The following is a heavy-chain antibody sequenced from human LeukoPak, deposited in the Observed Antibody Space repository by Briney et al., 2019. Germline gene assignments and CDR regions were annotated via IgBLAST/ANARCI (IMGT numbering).Heavy chain of an antibody. CDR3: ARSKYCSGGSCSDY. CDR1: GGSISSYY. V-gene: IGHV4-59*12. D-gene: IGHD2-15*01. J-gene: IGHJ4*02. CDR2: IYHSGST. Sequence: PSETLSLTCTVSGGSISSYYWSWIRQPPGKGLEWIGYIYHSGSTYYNPSLKSRVTISEDTSKNQFSLKLSSVTAADTAVYYCARSKYCSGGSCSDYWGQGTLVTVSS.